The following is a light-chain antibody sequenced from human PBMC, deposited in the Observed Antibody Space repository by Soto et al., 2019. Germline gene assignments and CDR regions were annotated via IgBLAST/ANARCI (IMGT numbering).Light chain of an antibody. V-gene: IGLV2-8*01. CDR1: SSDVGGYNY. CDR3: AVWDETLIEV. Sequence: QSALTQPPSASGSPGQSVTISCTGTSSDVGGYNYVSWYQQHSGKAPKLMIYEVTKRPSGVPDRFSGSKSDNTASLTVSGLQAEDEADYFCAVWDETLIEVFGTGTKVTVL. CDR2: EVT. J-gene: IGLJ1*01.